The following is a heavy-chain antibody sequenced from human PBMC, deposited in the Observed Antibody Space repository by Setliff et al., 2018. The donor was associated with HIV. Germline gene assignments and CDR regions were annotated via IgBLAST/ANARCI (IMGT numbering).Heavy chain of an antibody. CDR3: VGPHCSSRGRCYAFDR. D-gene: IGHD2-15*01. J-gene: IGHJ4*02. CDR2: INGDSTFI. CDR1: GFTFTFSTYT. V-gene: IGHV3-21*01. Sequence: GGSLRLSCAASGFTFTFSTYTMNWVRQAPGKGLEWVSSINGDSTFIYYADSVKGRFTISRDNSKNTLYLQMNSLRAEDTAVYYCVGPHCSSRGRCYAFDRWGQGTRVTVSS.